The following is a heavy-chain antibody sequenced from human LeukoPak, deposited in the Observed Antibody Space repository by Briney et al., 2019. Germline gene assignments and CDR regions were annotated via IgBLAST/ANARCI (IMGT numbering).Heavy chain of an antibody. J-gene: IGHJ4*02. D-gene: IGHD1-7*01. Sequence: GGSLRLSCAGSGFTFSSSWIHWVRQGPGKGLVWVARMNGDGSTINYADSVKGRFTISRDNAKNTVYLQMSSLRDEDTAIYYCARAGNLRFDYWGQGTLVTVSS. V-gene: IGHV3-74*01. CDR3: ARAGNLRFDY. CDR2: MNGDGSTI. CDR1: GFTFSSSW.